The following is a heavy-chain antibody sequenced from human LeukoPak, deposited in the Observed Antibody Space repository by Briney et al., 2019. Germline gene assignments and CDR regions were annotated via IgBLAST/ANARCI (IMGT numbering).Heavy chain of an antibody. CDR2: INWNGGST. D-gene: IGHD2-2*01. Sequence: GRSLRLSCAASGYTFDDYGMGWVHQAPGKGLEWVSGINWNGGSTGYADSVQGRFTISRDNAKNSLYLQMNSLRAEDTALYYCARAALGYCSSTSCYGDYWGQGTLVTVSS. V-gene: IGHV3-20*04. J-gene: IGHJ4*02. CDR3: ARAALGYCSSTSCYGDY. CDR1: GYTFDDYG.